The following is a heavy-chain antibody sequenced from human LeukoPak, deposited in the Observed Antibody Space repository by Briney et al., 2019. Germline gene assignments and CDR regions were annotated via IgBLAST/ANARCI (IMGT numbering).Heavy chain of an antibody. CDR3: ARLLGEAVVAARGAFNI. D-gene: IGHD2-15*01. CDR2: IYPGDSDT. V-gene: IGHV5-51*01. Sequence: GESLKISCKGSGYSFTTNWIGWVRQMPGKGLEWMGIIYPGDSDTRCNPSFQGQVTISADKSISTAYLQWSSLKASDTAIYYCARLLGEAVVAARGAFNIWGQGTMVTVSS. J-gene: IGHJ3*02. CDR1: GYSFTTNW.